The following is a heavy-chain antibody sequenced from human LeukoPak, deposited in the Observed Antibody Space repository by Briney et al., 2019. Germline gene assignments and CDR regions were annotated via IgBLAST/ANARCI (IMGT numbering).Heavy chain of an antibody. Sequence: PSETLSLTCTVSGGSISSYYWSWIRQPPGKGLEWIGYIYYSGSTNYNPSLKSRVTISVDTSKNQFSLKLSSVTAADTAVYYCARGPYSSSWAFDIWGQGTMVTVSS. D-gene: IGHD6-13*01. CDR3: ARGPYSSSWAFDI. J-gene: IGHJ3*02. CDR2: IYYSGST. V-gene: IGHV4-59*08. CDR1: GGSISSYY.